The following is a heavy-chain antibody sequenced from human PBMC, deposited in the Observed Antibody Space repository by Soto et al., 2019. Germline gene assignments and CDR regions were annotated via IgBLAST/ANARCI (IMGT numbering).Heavy chain of an antibody. V-gene: IGHV3-7*03. Sequence: GGSLRLSGAACGCAFNSGWRSWVRQAPGTGLEWVANIKEDGSERNYVDSVKGRFTISRDNAKNSLYLQMDTLREEDTALYYCVRDRLGVATAFPFDHWGQGILVTVSS. CDR3: VRDRLGVATAFPFDH. CDR2: IKEDGSER. D-gene: IGHD3-16*01. CDR1: GCAFNSGW. J-gene: IGHJ4*02.